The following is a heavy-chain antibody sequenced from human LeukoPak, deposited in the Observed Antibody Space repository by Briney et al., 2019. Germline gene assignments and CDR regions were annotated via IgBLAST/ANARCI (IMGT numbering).Heavy chain of an antibody. Sequence: GGSLRLSCAASGFTFSSYAMHWVRQAPGKGLEWVAVISYDGSNKYYADSVKGRFTISRDNSKNTLYLQMNSLRAEDTAVYYCARSTYDTDGEGTDYWGQGTLVTVSS. J-gene: IGHJ4*02. V-gene: IGHV3-30*04. D-gene: IGHD3-9*01. CDR1: GFTFSSYA. CDR2: ISYDGSNK. CDR3: ARSTYDTDGEGTDY.